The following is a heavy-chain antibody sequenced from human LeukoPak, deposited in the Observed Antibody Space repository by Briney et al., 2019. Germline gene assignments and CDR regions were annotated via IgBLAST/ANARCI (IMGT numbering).Heavy chain of an antibody. J-gene: IGHJ1*01. CDR1: GFTFDDYT. CDR3: AKDKGIAVAPEYFQH. CDR2: ISWDGGST. V-gene: IGHV3-43*01. Sequence: GGSLRLSCAASGFTFDDYTMHWVRQAPGKGLEWVSLISWDGGSTYYADSVKGRFTISRDNSENSLYLQMNSLRTEDTALYYCAKDKGIAVAPEYFQHWGQGTLVTVSS. D-gene: IGHD6-19*01.